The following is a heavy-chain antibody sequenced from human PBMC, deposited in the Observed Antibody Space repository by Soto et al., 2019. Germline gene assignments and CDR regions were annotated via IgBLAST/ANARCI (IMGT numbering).Heavy chain of an antibody. V-gene: IGHV4-30-4*01. CDR1: GGSISSGDYY. J-gene: IGHJ6*02. CDR2: IYYSGST. D-gene: IGHD6-13*01. CDR3: ARGGRSSWYYYYYGMDV. Sequence: SETLSLTCTVSGGSISSGDYYWSWIRQPPGKGLEWIGYIYYSGSTYYNPSLKSRVTISVDTSKNQFSLKLSSVTAADTAVYYCARGGRSSWYYYYYGMDVWGQGTTVTVSS.